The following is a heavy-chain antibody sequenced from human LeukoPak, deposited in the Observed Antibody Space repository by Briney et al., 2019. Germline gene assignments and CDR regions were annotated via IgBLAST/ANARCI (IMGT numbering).Heavy chain of an antibody. CDR3: SCLGRSVPGP. Sequence: GASVKVSCKASGYTFNAYYMHWVRQAPGQGFEWMGWINPNNGDTNYAQKFQGRVNLTSDTSINTAYMELSRLRSDDTAIYYCSCLGRSVPGPWGQGTLVTVSS. V-gene: IGHV1-2*02. J-gene: IGHJ4*02. CDR1: GYTFNAYY. CDR2: INPNNGDT. D-gene: IGHD3-16*01.